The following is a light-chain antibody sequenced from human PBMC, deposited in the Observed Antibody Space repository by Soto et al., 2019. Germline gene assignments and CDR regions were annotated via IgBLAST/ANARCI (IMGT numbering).Light chain of an antibody. J-gene: IGLJ2*01. CDR2: DVS. Sequence: QSALTQPASVSGSPGQSITISCTGTTSDVGGYRYVSWYQQHPGRAPQLMIYDVSNRPSGVSNRFSGSKSGNTASLTISGLQAEDEADYYCSSYTSSNTVLFGGGTKLTVL. CDR3: SSYTSSNTVL. V-gene: IGLV2-14*01. CDR1: TSDVGGYRY.